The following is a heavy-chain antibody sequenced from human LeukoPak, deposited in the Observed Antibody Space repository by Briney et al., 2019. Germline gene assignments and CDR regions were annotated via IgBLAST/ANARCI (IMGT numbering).Heavy chain of an antibody. Sequence: PGRSLRLSCAASGFTFSSYGMHWVRQAPGKGLEWVAVIWYDGSNKYYADSVKGRFTISRDNSKNTLYLQMNSLRAKDTAVYYCAKLSAVGATTDYWGQRTLVTVSS. CDR1: GFTFSSYG. J-gene: IGHJ4*02. D-gene: IGHD1-26*01. V-gene: IGHV3-33*06. CDR2: IWYDGSNK. CDR3: AKLSAVGATTDY.